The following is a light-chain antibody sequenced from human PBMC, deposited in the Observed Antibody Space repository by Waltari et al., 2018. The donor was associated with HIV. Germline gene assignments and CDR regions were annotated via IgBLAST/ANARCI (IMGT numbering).Light chain of an antibody. J-gene: IGLJ3*02. CDR3: SSWDDNLNGPV. CDR1: VSNIGSRS. CDR2: NDN. V-gene: IGLV1-44*01. Sequence: QIVLTQSPSASGTPGQGVTISCSGGVSNIGSRSVHWYQQVPGTAPTLLIYNDNPRPSGVPDRFTGSKSGTSASLAISGLRSEDESDYYCSSWDDNLNGPVFGGGTKLTVL.